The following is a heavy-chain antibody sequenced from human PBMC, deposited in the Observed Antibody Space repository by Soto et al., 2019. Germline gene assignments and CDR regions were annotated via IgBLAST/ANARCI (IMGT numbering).Heavy chain of an antibody. Sequence: QVQMVESGGGVVQPGGSLRLSCVASGFTVSRHGMHWVRQAPGKGLEWVAVIWYDGSNRYYADSVKGRFTISKDNSKNTLYLEMNTLRPEDTAIYYCAAATTCNFHFPYWGQGTQVTVSS. J-gene: IGHJ4*02. D-gene: IGHD4-4*01. CDR1: GFTVSRHG. CDR3: AAATTCNFHFPY. V-gene: IGHV3-33*01. CDR2: IWYDGSNR.